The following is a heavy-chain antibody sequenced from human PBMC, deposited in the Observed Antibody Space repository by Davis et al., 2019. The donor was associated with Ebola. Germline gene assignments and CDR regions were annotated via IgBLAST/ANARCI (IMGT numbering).Heavy chain of an antibody. J-gene: IGHJ4*02. V-gene: IGHV4-39*01. D-gene: IGHD3-3*01. Sequence: MPSETLSLTCTVSGGSISSSSYYWGWIRQPPGKGLEWIGSIYYSGSTYYNPSLKSRVTISVDASKNQFFLKLSSVTAADTAMYYCARQPLRLLEWFHFDYWGQGTLVTVSS. CDR3: ARQPLRLLEWFHFDY. CDR1: GGSISSSSYY. CDR2: IYYSGST.